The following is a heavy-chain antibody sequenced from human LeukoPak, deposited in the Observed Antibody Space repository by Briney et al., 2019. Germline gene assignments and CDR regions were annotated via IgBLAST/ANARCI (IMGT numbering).Heavy chain of an antibody. J-gene: IGHJ4*02. Sequence: PSETLSLTCVVSGGXIITTNCWSWVRQPPGKGLEWIGEVHLNGATNYNPSLESRVSMSIDKSKNQLSLKLSPVTAADTATYYCTRESGAFSPFGFWGQGTLVTVSS. CDR1: GGXIITTNC. D-gene: IGHD1-26*01. CDR3: TRESGAFSPFGF. CDR2: VHLNGAT. V-gene: IGHV4-4*02.